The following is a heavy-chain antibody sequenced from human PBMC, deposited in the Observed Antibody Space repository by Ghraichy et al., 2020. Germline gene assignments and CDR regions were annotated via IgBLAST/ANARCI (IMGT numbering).Heavy chain of an antibody. Sequence: GESLNISCAASGFTFSGYAMNWVRQAPGKGLEWVSAISGSGASTYYADSVKGRFTISRDNSKNTLYLQMSSLRAEDTAVYFCAKDTDYGGKPDAFDICGQGTMVTVSS. CDR3: AKDTDYGGKPDAFDI. D-gene: IGHD4-23*01. V-gene: IGHV3-23*01. CDR1: GFTFSGYA. CDR2: ISGSGAST. J-gene: IGHJ3*02.